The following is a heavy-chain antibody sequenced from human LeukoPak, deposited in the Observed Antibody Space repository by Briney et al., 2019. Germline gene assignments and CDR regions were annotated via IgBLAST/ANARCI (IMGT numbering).Heavy chain of an antibody. CDR1: GWSFSGYY. CDR3: ARGYDFWSGYYSGHTPPSGKGWYYYMDV. Sequence: SETLSLTCAVYGWSFSGYYWSWIRQPPGKGLEWIGEINHSGSTNYNPSLKSRVTISVDTSKNQFSLKLSSVTAADTAVYYCARGYDFWSGYYSGHTPPSGKGWYYYMDVWGKGTTVTISS. CDR2: INHSGST. J-gene: IGHJ6*03. D-gene: IGHD3-3*01. V-gene: IGHV4-34*01.